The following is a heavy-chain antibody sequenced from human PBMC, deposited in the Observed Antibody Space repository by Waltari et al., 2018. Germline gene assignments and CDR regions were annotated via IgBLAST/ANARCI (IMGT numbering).Heavy chain of an antibody. D-gene: IGHD5-12*01. J-gene: IGHJ2*01. CDR1: GFPFSSYS. CDR2: ISSSSSTI. CDR3: ARDVATGYFDL. V-gene: IGHV3-48*01. Sequence: EVQLVESGGGLVQPGGSLRLSCAASGFPFSSYSMNWVRQAPGKGLEWVSYISSSSSTIYYADSVKGRFTISRDNAKNSLYLQMNSLRAEDTAVYYCARDVATGYFDLWGRGTLVTVSS.